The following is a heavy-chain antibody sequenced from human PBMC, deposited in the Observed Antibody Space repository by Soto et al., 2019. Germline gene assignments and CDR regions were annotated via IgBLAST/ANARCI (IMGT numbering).Heavy chain of an antibody. D-gene: IGHD6-19*01. V-gene: IGHV1-46*01. CDR3: ATRGSGWGEVYYYGMDV. Sequence: SVKVSCKASGYTFTSYYMHWVREAPGQGLEWMGIINPSGGSTSYAQKFQGRVTMTRDTSTSTVYMELSSLRSEDTAVYYCATRGSGWGEVYYYGMDVWGQGTTVTVSS. J-gene: IGHJ6*02. CDR2: INPSGGST. CDR1: GYTFTSYY.